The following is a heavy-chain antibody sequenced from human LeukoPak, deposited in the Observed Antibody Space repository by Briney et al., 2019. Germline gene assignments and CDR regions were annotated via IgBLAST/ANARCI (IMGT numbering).Heavy chain of an antibody. V-gene: IGHV3-30*04. Sequence: GGSLRLSCAASGFTFSSYAMHWVRQAPGKGLEWVAVISYDGSNKYYADSVKGRFTISRDNSKNTLYLQMNSPRAEDTAVYYCARDRAPWFGESIDYWGQGTLVTVSS. J-gene: IGHJ4*02. CDR2: ISYDGSNK. CDR3: ARDRAPWFGESIDY. D-gene: IGHD3-10*01. CDR1: GFTFSSYA.